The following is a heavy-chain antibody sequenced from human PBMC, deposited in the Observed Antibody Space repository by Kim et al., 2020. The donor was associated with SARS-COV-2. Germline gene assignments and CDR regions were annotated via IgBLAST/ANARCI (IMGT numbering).Heavy chain of an antibody. CDR3: ARAGEFGFWKSYGTYCYY. CDR1: GFTVSSNY. CDR2: IYTGGAT. Sequence: GGSLRLSCEASGFTVSSNYMSWVRQAPGKGLEWVSVIYTGGATYDADSVKGRFSISRDNTKNSLYLQMNTMRAEDTAVYYCARAGEFGFWKSYGTYCYY. D-gene: IGHD3-16*01. J-gene: IGHJ6*01. V-gene: IGHV3-66*01.